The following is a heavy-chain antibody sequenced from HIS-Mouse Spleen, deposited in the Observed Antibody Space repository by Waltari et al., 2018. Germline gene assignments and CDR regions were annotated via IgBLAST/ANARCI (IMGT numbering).Heavy chain of an antibody. D-gene: IGHD1-26*01. CDR3: ARDFRGRARYYYGMDV. J-gene: IGHJ6*02. CDR1: GFTFSSYS. CDR2: ISSSSSTI. V-gene: IGHV3-48*01. Sequence: GESGGGLVQPGGSLRLSCAASGFTFSSYSMNWVRQAPGKGLEWVSYISSSSSTIYYADSVKGRFTISRDNAKNSLYLQMNSLRAEDTAVYYCARDFRGRARYYYGMDVWGQGTTVTVSS.